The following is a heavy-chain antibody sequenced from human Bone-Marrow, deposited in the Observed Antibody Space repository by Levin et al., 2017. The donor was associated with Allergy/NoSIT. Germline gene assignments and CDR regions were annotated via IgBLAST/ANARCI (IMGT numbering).Heavy chain of an antibody. CDR1: GGSISDSNW. CDR2: ISQSGHT. Sequence: SETLSLTCAVSGGSISDSNWWSWLRQPPGKGLEWIGEISQSGHTTYNPSLKSRVTMSVDKSQNQLSLKMTSVTAADTAVDYCARFVGHATYFDSWGPGILVSVSS. CDR3: ARFVGHATYFDS. J-gene: IGHJ4*02. V-gene: IGHV4-4*02. D-gene: IGHD2-2*01.